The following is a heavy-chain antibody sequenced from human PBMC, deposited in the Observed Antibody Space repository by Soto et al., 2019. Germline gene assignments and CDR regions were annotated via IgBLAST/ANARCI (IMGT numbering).Heavy chain of an antibody. CDR2: IYYSGST. CDR1: GGSISSYY. Sequence: TSETLSLTCTVSGGSISSYYWSWIRQPPGKGLEWIGYIYYSGSTNYNPSLKSRVTISVDTSKNQFSLKLSSVTAADTAVYYCARQELWFGEPGWFDPWGQGTLVTVSS. J-gene: IGHJ5*02. D-gene: IGHD3-10*01. V-gene: IGHV4-59*08. CDR3: ARQELWFGEPGWFDP.